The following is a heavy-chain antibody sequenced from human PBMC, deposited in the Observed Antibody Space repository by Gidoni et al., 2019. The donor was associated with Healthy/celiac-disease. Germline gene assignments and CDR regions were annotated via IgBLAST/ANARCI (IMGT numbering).Heavy chain of an antibody. CDR3: ARDLADYYDSSGYADFDY. D-gene: IGHD3-22*01. CDR1: GYTFTSYG. Sequence: QVQLVQSGAEVKKPGASVKVSCKASGYTFTSYGISWVRQAPGQGLEWLGWISAYNGNTNYAQKLQGRVTMTTDTSTSTAYMELRSLRSDDTAVYYCARDLADYYDSSGYADFDYWGQGTLVTVPS. J-gene: IGHJ4*02. V-gene: IGHV1-18*01. CDR2: ISAYNGNT.